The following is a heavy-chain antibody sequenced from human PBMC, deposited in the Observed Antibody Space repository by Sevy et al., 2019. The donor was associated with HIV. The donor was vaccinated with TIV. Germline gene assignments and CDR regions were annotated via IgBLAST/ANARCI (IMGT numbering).Heavy chain of an antibody. J-gene: IGHJ4*02. CDR2: ISSSSSYI. D-gene: IGHD3-16*01. CDR1: GFTFSSYS. V-gene: IGHV3-21*01. Sequence: GGSLRLSCAASGFTFSSYSMNWVRQAPGKGLEWVSSISSSSSYIYYADSVMGRFTISRDNAKNSLYLQMNSLRAEDTAVYYCARDFLTYYDYVWGSYSYWGQGTLVTVSS. CDR3: ARDFLTYYDYVWGSYSY.